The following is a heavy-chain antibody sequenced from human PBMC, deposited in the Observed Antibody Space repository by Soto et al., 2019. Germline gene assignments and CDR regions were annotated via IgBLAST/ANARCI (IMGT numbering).Heavy chain of an antibody. Sequence: SETLSLTCAVSGGSISSGGYSWSWIRQPPGKGLEWIGYIYHSGSTYYNPSLKSRVTISVDTSKNQFSLKLSSVTAADTAVYYCASQYYYDSSGSAPPSSIPFDYWGQGTLVTVSS. D-gene: IGHD3-22*01. CDR1: GGSISSGGYS. J-gene: IGHJ4*02. CDR3: ASQYYYDSSGSAPPSSIPFDY. V-gene: IGHV4-30-2*01. CDR2: IYHSGST.